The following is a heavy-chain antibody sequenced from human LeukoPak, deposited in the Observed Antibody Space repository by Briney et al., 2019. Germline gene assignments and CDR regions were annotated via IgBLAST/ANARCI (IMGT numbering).Heavy chain of an antibody. CDR3: ARGIMRGGYYYYYYYMDV. CDR2: IYYSGST. D-gene: IGHD2-15*01. Sequence: KPSETLSLTCTVSGGSISSYYWSWIRQPPGKGLEWIGYIYYSGSTNYNPSLKSRVTIAVDTSKNQFSLKLSSVTAADTAVYYCARGIMRGGYYYYYYYMDVWGKGTTVTVSS. J-gene: IGHJ6*03. CDR1: GGSISSYY. V-gene: IGHV4-59*01.